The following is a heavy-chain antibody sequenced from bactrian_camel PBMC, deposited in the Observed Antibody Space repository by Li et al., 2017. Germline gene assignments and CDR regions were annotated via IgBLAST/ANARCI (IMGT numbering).Heavy chain of an antibody. Sequence: VQLVESGGGLVQPGGSLRLSCAASGFTFSSYDMSWVRQAPGKGLEWVSTINSAGGRTYYADSVKGRFTISRDNAKNTVSLQMNSLKGDDTAVYYCVRATSGLYPWGQGTQVTVS. J-gene: IGHJ6*01. V-gene: IGHV3S40*01. D-gene: IGHD2*01. CDR2: INSAGGRT. CDR1: GFTFSSYD. CDR3: VRATSGLYP.